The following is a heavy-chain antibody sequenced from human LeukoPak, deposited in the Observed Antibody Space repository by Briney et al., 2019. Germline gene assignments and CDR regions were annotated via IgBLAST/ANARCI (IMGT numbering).Heavy chain of an antibody. CDR1: GYTFTSYD. CDR2: MNPNSGNT. D-gene: IGHD6-13*01. J-gene: IGHJ4*02. Sequence: GASVKVSCKASGYTFTSYDINWVRQATGQGLEWMGWMNPNSGNTGYAQKFQGRVTITRNTSISTAYMELSSLRSEDTAVYYCARGLQRSSGIAAAGTGVGYWGQGTLVTVSS. V-gene: IGHV1-8*03. CDR3: ARGLQRSSGIAAAGTGVGY.